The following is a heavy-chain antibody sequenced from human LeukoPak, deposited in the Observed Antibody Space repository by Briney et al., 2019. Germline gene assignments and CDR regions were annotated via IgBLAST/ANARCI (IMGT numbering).Heavy chain of an antibody. V-gene: IGHV5-51*01. Sequence: GESLKISRXGSGYSFTNYWIGWVRQMAGKDLEWMGIIYPGDSDTTYSPSFQSQVTISADKSISTAYLQWSSLKASDTAMYYCARHTGGGTYHPFDYWGQGTLVTVSS. CDR3: ARHTGGGTYHPFDY. D-gene: IGHD3-16*02. J-gene: IGHJ4*02. CDR2: IYPGDSDT. CDR1: GYSFTNYW.